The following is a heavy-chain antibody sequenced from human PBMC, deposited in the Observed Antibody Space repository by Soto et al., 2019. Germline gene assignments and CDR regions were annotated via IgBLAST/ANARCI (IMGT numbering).Heavy chain of an antibody. Sequence: GYLRLSCAASGFTFSSYAMSWVRQAPGKGLEWVSAISGSGGSTYYADSVKGRFTISRDNSKNTLYLQMNSLRAEDTAVYYCAKDRAVGITMVVVALTFDYWGQGTPVTVSS. J-gene: IGHJ4*02. D-gene: IGHD3-22*01. CDR2: ISGSGGST. CDR3: AKDRAVGITMVVVALTFDY. CDR1: GFTFSSYA. V-gene: IGHV3-23*01.